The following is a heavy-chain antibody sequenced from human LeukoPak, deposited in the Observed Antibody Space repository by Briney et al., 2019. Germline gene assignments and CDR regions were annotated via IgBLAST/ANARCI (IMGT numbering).Heavy chain of an antibody. J-gene: IGHJ4*02. D-gene: IGHD2-2*02. V-gene: IGHV5-51*01. CDR1: GYIFTNSW. CDR2: INPADSER. Sequence: GESLKISCKGSGYIFTNSWIGWVRQMPGKGLELMGIINPADSERRYSPSFQGQVTISVDKSISTACLQWSSLKASDTAMYYCSRQGCTTTSCHTIDSWGQGSLVTVSS. CDR3: SRQGCTTTSCHTIDS.